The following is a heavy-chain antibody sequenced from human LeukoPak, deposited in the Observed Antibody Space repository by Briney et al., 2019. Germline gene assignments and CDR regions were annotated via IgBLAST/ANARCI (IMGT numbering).Heavy chain of an antibody. V-gene: IGHV1-2*02. CDR3: ARDRDGAQGGY. CDR1: GYTFIDYY. D-gene: IGHD4-17*01. CDR2: INPDSGGT. Sequence: ASVKVSCKASGYTFIDYYIHWVRQAPGQGLEWMGWINPDSGGTNYAQKFQGRVTMTRDTSISTAYLELSSLRSDDTAVHYCARDRDGAQGGYWGQGTLVTVSS. J-gene: IGHJ4*02.